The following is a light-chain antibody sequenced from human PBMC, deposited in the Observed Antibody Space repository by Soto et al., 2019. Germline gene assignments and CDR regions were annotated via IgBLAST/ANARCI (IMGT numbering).Light chain of an antibody. CDR1: QTVSSN. CDR2: DAF. J-gene: IGKJ1*01. CDR3: RHRSNRPTWT. V-gene: IGKV3-11*01. Sequence: SPCICYLSPGERATLSCGASQTVSSNLAWYQQKPGQAPRLLIYDAFNRATGIPARFSGSASGTDFTLTISSLEPEDSAVYYCRHRSNRPTWTSGQRTKVDIK.